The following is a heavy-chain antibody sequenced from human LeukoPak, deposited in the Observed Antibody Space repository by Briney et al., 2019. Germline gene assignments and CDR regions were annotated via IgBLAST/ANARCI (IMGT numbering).Heavy chain of an antibody. CDR1: GLSFGAHA. CDR2: VGGGGQRT. V-gene: IGHV3-23*01. CDR3: AKDRGYYVDTGTINF. Sequence: GGSLRLSCAASGLSFGAHAMHWVRQAPGMGLEWVSGVGGGGQRTHYADSVKGRFTFSRDNSKNTLYLQMNSLRAEDTAIYYCAKDRGYYVDTGTINFWGQGTLVTVSS. D-gene: IGHD2-15*01. J-gene: IGHJ4*02.